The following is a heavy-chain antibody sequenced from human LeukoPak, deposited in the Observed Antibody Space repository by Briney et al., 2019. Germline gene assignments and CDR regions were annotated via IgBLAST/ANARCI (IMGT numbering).Heavy chain of an antibody. V-gene: IGHV2-5*02. Sequence: WGPTLANPTQTLTLTCTFSGFARPTSGGGVGWVRQPPGKGMERLHLISGDDGRRYSPSLMSRLTVTKNTSKNQVVLTITNMDPVDTATYYCAHRVFQGGYWDSGKFDYWGQGTPVTVSS. CDR3: AHRVFQGGYWDSGKFDY. J-gene: IGHJ4*02. CDR2: ISGDDGR. CDR1: GFARPTSGGG. D-gene: IGHD2-8*02.